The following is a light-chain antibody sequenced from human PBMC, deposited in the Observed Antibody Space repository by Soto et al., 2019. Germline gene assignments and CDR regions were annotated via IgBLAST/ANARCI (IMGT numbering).Light chain of an antibody. V-gene: IGKV1-27*01. CDR3: QNYNSAPYS. CDR2: EAS. Sequence: DIHMTQSPSSLSASVGDRVTITCRASQGISNYVAWYQQKPGKVPALLIYEASTLQSGVPSRFSVRGSGTDFTLTISSLQPEDVATYFCQNYNSAPYSFGQGTKLEIK. J-gene: IGKJ2*01. CDR1: QGISNY.